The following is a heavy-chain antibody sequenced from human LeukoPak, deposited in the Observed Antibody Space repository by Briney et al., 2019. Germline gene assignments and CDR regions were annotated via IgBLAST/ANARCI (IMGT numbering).Heavy chain of an antibody. Sequence: SSETLSLTCTVSGDSVSSYFWNCIRQPPRKGLEWIGYIHHSGTTNYNPSLKSGVAISVDTSKNQFSLKLSSVTAADTAVYLRARGGGCTTTSCDFDWWGQGTQVTVSS. V-gene: IGHV4-59*02. CDR2: IHHSGTT. CDR1: GDSVSSYF. J-gene: IGHJ4*02. D-gene: IGHD2-2*01. CDR3: ARGGGCTTTSCDFDW.